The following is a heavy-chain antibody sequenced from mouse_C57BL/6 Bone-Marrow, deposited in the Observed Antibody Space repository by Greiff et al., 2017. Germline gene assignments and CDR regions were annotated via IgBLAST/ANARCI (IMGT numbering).Heavy chain of an antibody. J-gene: IGHJ3*01. CDR1: GFSFITYA. CDR3: VRHGGNRGFAY. Sequence: GGGLVQPKGSLKLSCAASGFSFITYAMNWVRQAPGKGLEWVARLSSKSNNYATYYADSVKDRFTISRDDSESMLYLQMNNLKTEDTAMYYGVRHGGNRGFAYWGQGTLVTVSA. V-gene: IGHV10-1*01. D-gene: IGHD2-1*01. CDR2: LSSKSNNYAT.